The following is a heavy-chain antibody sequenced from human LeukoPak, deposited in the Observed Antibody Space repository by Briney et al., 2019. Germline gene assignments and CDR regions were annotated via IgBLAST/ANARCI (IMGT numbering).Heavy chain of an antibody. CDR1: GFTFKSYG. D-gene: IGHD6-13*01. Sequence: GRSLRLSCVASGFTFKSYGMHWVRQAPGKGLEWVAIIWYDGSNKYYADFVKGRFTTSRDNFKNTLYLQMNSLRADDTAVYYCARVSGYSGTWYVDYWGQGTLVTVSS. CDR3: ARVSGYSGTWYVDY. CDR2: IWYDGSNK. V-gene: IGHV3-33*01. J-gene: IGHJ4*02.